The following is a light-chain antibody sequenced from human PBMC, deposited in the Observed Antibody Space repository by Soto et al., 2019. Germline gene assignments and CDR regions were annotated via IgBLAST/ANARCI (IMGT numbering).Light chain of an antibody. CDR2: STS. CDR3: QQGSSFPRT. J-gene: IGKJ1*01. Sequence: DIQMTQSPSSVSASVGDRVTITCRASQDISNWLAWYQQKPGKAPKLLIYSTSSLQNGVPSWFSGSGSETEFTLPITSLQPEDFATYYCQQGSSFPRTFGQGTKVEV. CDR1: QDISNW. V-gene: IGKV1-12*01.